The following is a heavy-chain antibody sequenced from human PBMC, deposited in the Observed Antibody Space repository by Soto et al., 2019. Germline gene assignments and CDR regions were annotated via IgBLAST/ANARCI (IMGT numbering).Heavy chain of an antibody. V-gene: IGHV1-69*06. Sequence: VSWTAAGGTFPAYPSAWVRQAPAQALEWMGGIIPLFGTANYAQKFQGRVTITADKSTSTAYMELSSLRSEDTAVYYCAREGDRMAEAGTRYFHHWGQGTLVNVSS. CDR1: GGTFPAYP. D-gene: IGHD6-13*01. J-gene: IGHJ1*01. CDR2: IIPLFGTA. CDR3: AREGDRMAEAGTRYFHH.